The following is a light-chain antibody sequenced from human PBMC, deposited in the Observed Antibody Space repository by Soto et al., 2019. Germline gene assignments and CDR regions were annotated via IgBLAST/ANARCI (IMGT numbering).Light chain of an antibody. CDR2: KDN. V-gene: IGLV3-25*02. CDR1: PLTRQY. Sequence: SYELTQPPSMSVSPGQTARITCSGDPLTRQYVYWYQQKPGQAPLLVIYKDNERPSGIPERFSGSTSGTTGTLTISGVRAEDEADYYCQTADNSGTFLLFAGGTKLNVL. CDR3: QTADNSGTFLL. J-gene: IGLJ3*02.